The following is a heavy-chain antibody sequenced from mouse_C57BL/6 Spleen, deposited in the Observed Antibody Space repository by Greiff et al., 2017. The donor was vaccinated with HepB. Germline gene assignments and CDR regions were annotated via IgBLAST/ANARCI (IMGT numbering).Heavy chain of an antibody. J-gene: IGHJ2*01. CDR2: IYPGGGYT. V-gene: IGHV1-63*01. Sequence: VQLQQSGAELVRPGTSVKMSCKASGYTFTNYWIGWAKQRPGHGLEWIGDIYPGGGYTNYNEKFKGKATLTADKSSSTDYMQFSSLTSEDSAIYYCARKGYGSSWYYFDYWGQGNTLTVSS. CDR3: ARKGYGSSWYYFDY. D-gene: IGHD1-1*01. CDR1: GYTFTNYW.